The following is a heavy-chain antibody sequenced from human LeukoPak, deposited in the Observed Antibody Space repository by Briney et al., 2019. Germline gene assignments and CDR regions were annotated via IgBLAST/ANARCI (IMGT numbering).Heavy chain of an antibody. V-gene: IGHV3-48*04. CDR3: ARDLGYCSSTSCEYYFDY. CDR1: GFTFSSYS. Sequence: GGSLRLSCAASGFTFSSYSMNWVRQAPGKGLEWVSYISSSSSTIYYADSVKGRFTISRDNAKNSLYLQMNSLRAEDTAVYHCARDLGYCSSTSCEYYFDYWGQGTLVTVSS. D-gene: IGHD2-2*01. CDR2: ISSSSSTI. J-gene: IGHJ4*02.